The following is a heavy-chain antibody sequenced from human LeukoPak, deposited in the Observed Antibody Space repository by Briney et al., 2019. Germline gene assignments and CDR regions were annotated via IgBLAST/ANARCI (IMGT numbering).Heavy chain of an antibody. CDR3: ARSGPFDY. V-gene: IGHV3-66*01. J-gene: IGHJ4*02. CDR1: GFTFSSYE. Sequence: GGSLRLSCAASGFTFSSYEMNWVRQAPGKGLEWVSVIYSGGSTYYADSVKGRFTSSRDNSKNTLYLQMNSLRAEDTAVYYCARSGPFDYWGQGTLVTVSS. CDR2: IYSGGST.